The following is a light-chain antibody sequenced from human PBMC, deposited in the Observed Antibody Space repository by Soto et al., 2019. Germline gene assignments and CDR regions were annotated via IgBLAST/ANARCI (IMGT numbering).Light chain of an antibody. V-gene: IGLV2-14*01. CDR1: SSDIGIYKY. CDR3: SSYTTSSTRV. J-gene: IGLJ1*01. CDR2: EVT. Sequence: QSAQTQPASVSGSPGQSIAISCTGSSSDIGIYKYVSWYQQHPGKVPKLIIYEVTNRPSGVSNRFSGSKSGNTASLTISGLQAEDEADYYCSSYTTSSTRVFGPGTKVNVL.